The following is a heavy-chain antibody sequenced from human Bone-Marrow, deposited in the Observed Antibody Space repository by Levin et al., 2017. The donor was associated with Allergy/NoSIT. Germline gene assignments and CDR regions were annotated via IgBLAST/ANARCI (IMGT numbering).Heavy chain of an antibody. CDR1: GGSVSSHTYC. J-gene: IGHJ4*02. CDR2: FCYSGSV. D-gene: IGHD3-3*01. Sequence: SETLSLTGAVSGGSVSSHTYCWSWIRQPPGGRLEWIGYFCYSGSVNYNPSLKSRVTISLDTSKNHISLKLSSVAAADTAVYYCARDRQSILDYWGQGTLVTVSS. V-gene: IGHV4-61*03. CDR3: ARDRQSILDY.